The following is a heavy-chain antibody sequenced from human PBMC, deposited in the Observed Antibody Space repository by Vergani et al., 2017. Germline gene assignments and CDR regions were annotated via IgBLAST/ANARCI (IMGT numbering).Heavy chain of an antibody. Sequence: QVQLVQSGAEVQKPGSSVKVSCKASGGTFSSYTISWVRQAPGQGLEWMGRIIPILGIANYAQKFQGRVTITADKSTSTAYMELSSLRSEDTAVYYCARDIAVAGIVNNWFDPWGQGTLVTVSS. CDR2: IIPILGIA. V-gene: IGHV1-69*08. CDR3: ARDIAVAGIVNNWFDP. CDR1: GGTFSSYT. D-gene: IGHD6-19*01. J-gene: IGHJ5*02.